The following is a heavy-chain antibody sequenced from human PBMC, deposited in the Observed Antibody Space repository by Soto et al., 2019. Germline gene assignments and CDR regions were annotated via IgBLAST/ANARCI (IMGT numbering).Heavy chain of an antibody. CDR2: ISSSSSTI. V-gene: IGHV3-48*01. Sequence: GGSLRLSCAASGFTFSSYSMNWVRQAPGKGLEWVSYISSSSSTIYYADSVKGRFTISRDNAKNSLYLQMNSLRAEDTAVYYCARLHPRQWLVPYDYWGRGTLVTVSS. CDR3: ARLHPRQWLVPYDY. J-gene: IGHJ4*02. CDR1: GFTFSSYS. D-gene: IGHD6-19*01.